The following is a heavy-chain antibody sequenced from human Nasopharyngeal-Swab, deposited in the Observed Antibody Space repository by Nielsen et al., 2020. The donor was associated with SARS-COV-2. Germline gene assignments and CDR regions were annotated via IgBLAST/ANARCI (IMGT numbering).Heavy chain of an antibody. V-gene: IGHV3-48*03. CDR3: ARSIAVSADY. J-gene: IGHJ4*02. CDR1: GFTFSSYK. CDR2: ISSSGSTI. D-gene: IGHD6-19*01. Sequence: GESLKISCAASGFTFSSYKMNWVRQAPGKGLEWVSYISSSGSTIYYADSVKGRFTISRDNAKNSLYLQMNSLRAEDTAVYYCARSIAVSADYWGQGTLVTVSS.